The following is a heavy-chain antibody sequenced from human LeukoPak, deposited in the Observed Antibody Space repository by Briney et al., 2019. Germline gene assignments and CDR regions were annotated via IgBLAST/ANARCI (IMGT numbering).Heavy chain of an antibody. V-gene: IGHV3-33*01. CDR1: GFTFSSYG. J-gene: IGHJ4*02. CDR3: ARARGYSGYDWREFDY. Sequence: GGSLRLSCAASGFTFSSYGMHWVRQAPGKGLEWVAVIWYDGSNKYYADSVKGRFTISRDNSKNTLYLQMNSLRAEDTAVYYCARARGYSGYDWREFDYWGQGTLVTVSS. D-gene: IGHD5-12*01. CDR2: IWYDGSNK.